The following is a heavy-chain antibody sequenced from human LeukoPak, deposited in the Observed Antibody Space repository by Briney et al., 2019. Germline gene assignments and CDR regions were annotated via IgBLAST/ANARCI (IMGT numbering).Heavy chain of an antibody. D-gene: IGHD2-2*01. Sequence: PGGSLRLSCAASGFTFSSYGMHWVRQAPGKGLEWVAVISYDGSNKYYADSVKGRLTISRDNSKNTLYLQMNSLRAEDTAVYYCAALASYCSSTSCYPDFDYWGQGTLVTVSS. CDR1: GFTFSSYG. CDR3: AALASYCSSTSCYPDFDY. J-gene: IGHJ4*02. V-gene: IGHV3-30*03. CDR2: ISYDGSNK.